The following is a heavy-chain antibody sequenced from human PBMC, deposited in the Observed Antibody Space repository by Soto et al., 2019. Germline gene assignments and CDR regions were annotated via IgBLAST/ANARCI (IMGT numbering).Heavy chain of an antibody. CDR2: INHSGST. D-gene: IGHD2-21*01. Sequence: SETLSLTCAVYGGSFSGYYWSWIRQPPGKGLEWIGEINHSGSTNYNPSLKSRVTISVDTSKNQFSLSLSSVTAADTAVYYCGSYYCGGARCPGLDVWGLGTTVT. CDR3: GSYYCGGARCPGLDV. CDR1: GGSFSGYY. J-gene: IGHJ6*02. V-gene: IGHV4-34*01.